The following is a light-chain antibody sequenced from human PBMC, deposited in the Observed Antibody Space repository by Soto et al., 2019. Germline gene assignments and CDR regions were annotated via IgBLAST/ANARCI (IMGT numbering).Light chain of an antibody. V-gene: IGLV2-14*03. J-gene: IGLJ1*01. CDR1: SSDLGAYTY. CDR2: DVS. Sequence: QSALTQPASVSGSPGQSITVSCTGTSSDLGAYTYVSWYQQHPGKAPKLIIHDVSNRPSGVSNRFSGSKSGNSASLTISGLQAEQAADYSCSSYTSSGTYVFGSGSKVTV. CDR3: SSYTSSGTYV.